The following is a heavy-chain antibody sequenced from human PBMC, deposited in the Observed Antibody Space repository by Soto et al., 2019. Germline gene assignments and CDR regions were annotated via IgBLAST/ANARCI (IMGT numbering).Heavy chain of an antibody. CDR3: ARQPQGGQWLHGC. CDR1: GFTFSSHA. J-gene: IGHJ4*02. CDR2: ISSDGSHK. D-gene: IGHD6-19*01. Sequence: QVQVVESGGGVVQPGRSLRLSCAASGFTFSSHAMHWVRQAPGKGLEWVAVISSDGSHKYYADSVKGRITISRDNSKNPLDRQVNSLRAEDTALYYCARQPQGGQWLHGCWGQGTLVTVSS. V-gene: IGHV3-30-3*01.